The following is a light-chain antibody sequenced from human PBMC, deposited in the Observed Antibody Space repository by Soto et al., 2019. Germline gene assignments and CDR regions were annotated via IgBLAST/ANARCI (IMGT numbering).Light chain of an antibody. J-gene: IGKJ1*01. V-gene: IGKV3-20*01. CDR1: QSVSTY. Sequence: EIVLTQSPATLSLSPGERATLSCRASQSVSTYLARYQQKPGQAPRLLIYGASSRATGIPDRFSGSGSRTDFPLTISRLEPEEFAVYYCQQYGSSGTFGQGTKVDIK. CDR3: QQYGSSGT. CDR2: GAS.